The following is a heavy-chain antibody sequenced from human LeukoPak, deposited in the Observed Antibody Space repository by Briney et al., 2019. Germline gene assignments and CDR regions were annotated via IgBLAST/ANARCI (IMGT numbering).Heavy chain of an antibody. Sequence: GGSLRLSCAASGFTFSNYAIHWVRQSPGKGLEWVAVISYDGSDKYYADSVKGRFTISRDNSKNTLYLQMGSLRAEDMAVYYCARDGGYCSSTSCYPNYYYYYMDVWGKGTTVTVSS. CDR3: ARDGGYCSSTSCYPNYYYYYMDV. V-gene: IGHV3-30*14. D-gene: IGHD2-2*01. CDR1: GFTFSNYA. CDR2: ISYDGSDK. J-gene: IGHJ6*03.